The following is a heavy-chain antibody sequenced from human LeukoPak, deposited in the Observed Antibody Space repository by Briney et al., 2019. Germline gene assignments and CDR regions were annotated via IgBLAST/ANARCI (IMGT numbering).Heavy chain of an antibody. J-gene: IGHJ4*02. V-gene: IGHV4-34*01. Sequence: SETLSLTCAVYGGSFSGYYWSWIRQPPGKGLEWIGSIYYSGSTYYNPSLKSRVTISVDTSKNQFSLKLSSVTAADTAVYYCARGFKYSSGWYHIDYWGQGTLVTVSS. CDR1: GGSFSGYY. CDR3: ARGFKYSSGWYHIDY. D-gene: IGHD6-19*01. CDR2: IYYSGST.